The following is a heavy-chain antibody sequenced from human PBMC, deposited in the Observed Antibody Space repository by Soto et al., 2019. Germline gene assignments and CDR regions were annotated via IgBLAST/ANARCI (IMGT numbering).Heavy chain of an antibody. CDR2: ISAYNGNT. CDR3: ARVGSSSWYGSGWFDP. D-gene: IGHD6-13*01. Sequence: ASVKVSCKTSGYTFNTYGISGVRQAPGQGLEWMGWISAYNGNTNYAQKLQGRVTMTTDTSTSTAYMELRSLRSDDTAVYYCARVGSSSWYGSGWFDPWGQGTLVTVSS. J-gene: IGHJ5*02. V-gene: IGHV1-18*01. CDR1: GYTFNTYG.